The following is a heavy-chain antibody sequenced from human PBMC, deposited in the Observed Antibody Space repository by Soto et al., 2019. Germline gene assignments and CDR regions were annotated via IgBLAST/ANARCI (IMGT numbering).Heavy chain of an antibody. CDR3: ARGIGYGYNYYYYYGMDV. Sequence: PSETLSLTCTVCGGSISSYYWSWIRQPAGKGLEWIGRIYTSGSTNYNPSLKSRVTMSVDTSKNQFSLKLSSVTAADTAVYYCARGIGYGYNYYYYYGMDVWGQGTMVTV. D-gene: IGHD5-18*01. J-gene: IGHJ6*02. V-gene: IGHV4-4*07. CDR2: IYTSGST. CDR1: GGSISSYY.